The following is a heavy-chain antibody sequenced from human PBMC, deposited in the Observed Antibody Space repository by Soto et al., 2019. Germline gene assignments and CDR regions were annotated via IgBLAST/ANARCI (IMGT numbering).Heavy chain of an antibody. CDR3: ASTLQHSTVTNWNAPPNYYYYMDV. V-gene: IGHV3-74*01. Sequence: GGSLRLSCAASGFTFSSYWMHWVRQAPGKGLVWVSRINSDGSSTSYADSVKGRFTISRDNAKNTLYLQMNSLRAEDTAVYYCASTLQHSTVTNWNAPPNYYYYMDVWGKGTTVTVSS. CDR1: GFTFSSYW. J-gene: IGHJ6*03. D-gene: IGHD4-17*01. CDR2: INSDGSST.